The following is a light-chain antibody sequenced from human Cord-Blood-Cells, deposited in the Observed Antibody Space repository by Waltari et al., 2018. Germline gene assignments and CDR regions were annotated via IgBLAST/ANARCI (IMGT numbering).Light chain of an antibody. CDR3: QQSYSTPFT. Sequence: DIQMTQSPSSLSASVGDRVTITCRASQSISSYLNWYQQKPGKAPKHLIYAASSLQSGVPSRFSGSGSGPDFTLTISSLQPEDFATYYCQQSYSTPFTFGPGTKVDIK. CDR1: QSISSY. V-gene: IGKV1-39*01. J-gene: IGKJ3*01. CDR2: AAS.